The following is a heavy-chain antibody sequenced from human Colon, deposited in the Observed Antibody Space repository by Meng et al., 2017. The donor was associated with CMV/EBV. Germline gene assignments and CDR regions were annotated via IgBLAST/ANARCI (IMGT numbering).Heavy chain of an antibody. CDR1: GFTVSTYS. D-gene: IGHD1-26*01. V-gene: IGHV3-21*01. CDR3: ARDLHLSGFLDV. CDR2: ISFSSTHI. J-gene: IGHJ6*02. Sequence: ETLSLTCEASGFTVSTYSLNWVRQAPGKGLEWISSISFSSTHIYYADSVKGRFTISRDNDKNSLYLQMDSLRAEDTAVYWCARDLHLSGFLDVWGRGTTVTVSS.